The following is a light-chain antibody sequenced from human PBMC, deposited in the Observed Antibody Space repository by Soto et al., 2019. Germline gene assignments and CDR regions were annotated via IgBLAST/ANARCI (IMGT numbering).Light chain of an antibody. J-gene: IGLJ3*02. V-gene: IGLV1-40*01. CDR3: QSYDSSLSGGV. CDR2: GNS. Sequence: QSVLTQLPSVSGAPGQRVTISCTGSSSNIGASSDVHWYQQLPGTAPKLLIYGNSNRPSGVPHRFSGSKSGTSASLAITGLQAEDEADYYCQSYDSSLSGGVFGGGTKVTLL. CDR1: SSNIGASSD.